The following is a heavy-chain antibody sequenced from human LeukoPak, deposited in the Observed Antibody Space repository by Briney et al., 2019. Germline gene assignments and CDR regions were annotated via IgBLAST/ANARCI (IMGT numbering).Heavy chain of an antibody. CDR2: ISSSGSTI. CDR3: AELGITMIGGV. CDR1: GLTFSSYV. D-gene: IGHD3-10*02. V-gene: IGHV3-48*03. J-gene: IGHJ6*04. Sequence: HPGGPLRLSCAASGLTFSSYVMNWVRQAPGKGLGWVSYISSSGSTIYYADSVKGRFTISRDNAKNSLYLQMNSLRAEDTAVYYCAELGITMIGGVWGKGTTVTISS.